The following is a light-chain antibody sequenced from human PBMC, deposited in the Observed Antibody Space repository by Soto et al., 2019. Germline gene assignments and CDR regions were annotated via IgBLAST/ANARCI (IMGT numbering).Light chain of an antibody. J-gene: IGKJ4*02. CDR1: QSISSW. CDR3: QQYNSHPIT. CDR2: KES. Sequence: DIQMTQSPSTLSASGGDRVTITCRARQSISSWLAWYQHKPGKAPKLLIYKESSLESCVPSRFSGSGSGTEFSLTIISLQPDDFATYYCQQYNSHPITLGGGTNVDIK. V-gene: IGKV1-5*03.